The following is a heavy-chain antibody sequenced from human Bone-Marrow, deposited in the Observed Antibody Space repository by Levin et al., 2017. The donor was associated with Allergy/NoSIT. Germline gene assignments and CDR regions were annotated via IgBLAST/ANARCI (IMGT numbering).Heavy chain of an antibody. CDR1: GFTFDDYA. CDR2: ISWNSNTI. J-gene: IGHJ3*01. V-gene: IGHV3-9*01. D-gene: IGHD2/OR15-2a*01. CDR3: AKANLLLSDAFEF. Sequence: GGSLRLSCAASGFTFDDYAMHWVRQAPGKGLEWVSGISWNSNTISYVDSVKGRFTISRDNAKNSLFLEMNSLRVEDTGFYYCAKANLLLSDAFEFWGQGTMVIVSS.